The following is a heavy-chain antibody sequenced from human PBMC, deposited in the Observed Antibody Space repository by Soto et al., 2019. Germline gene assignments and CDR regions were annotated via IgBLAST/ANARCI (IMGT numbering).Heavy chain of an antibody. V-gene: IGHV3-21*01. Sequence: AGGSLRLSCAASGFTFSSYSMNWVRQAPGKGLEWVSSISSSSSYIYYADSVKGRFTISRDNAKNSLYLQMNSLRAEDTAVYYCARDPPITFDYWGQGTLVTVSS. CDR2: ISSSSSYI. CDR3: ARDPPITFDY. J-gene: IGHJ4*02. D-gene: IGHD3-10*01. CDR1: GFTFSSYS.